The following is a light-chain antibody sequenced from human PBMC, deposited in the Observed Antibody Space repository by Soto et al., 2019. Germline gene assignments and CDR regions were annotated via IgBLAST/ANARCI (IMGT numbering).Light chain of an antibody. CDR1: QSISSW. V-gene: IGKV1-5*01. CDR3: QQYESYWT. J-gene: IGKJ1*01. CDR2: DVS. Sequence: DIQITHSPSTLSASVGDRVTITCRASQSISSWLAWYQQKPGQAPRLLIYDVSSLQSGVPSRFSGSGSATEFTLTISSLQPDDFATYYCQQYESYWTFGQGTKVDVK.